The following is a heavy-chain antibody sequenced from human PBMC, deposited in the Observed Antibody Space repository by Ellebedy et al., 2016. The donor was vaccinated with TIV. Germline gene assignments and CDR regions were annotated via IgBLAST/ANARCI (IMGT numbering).Heavy chain of an antibody. CDR1: GGSISSSSYY. J-gene: IGHJ6*02. CDR2: IYYSGST. V-gene: IGHV4-39*01. CDR3: ARQFRMVRGYGMDV. Sequence: SETLSLXXTVSGGSISSSSYYWGWIRQPPGKGLEWIGSIYYSGSTYYNPSLKSRVTISVDTSKNQFSLKLSSVTAADTAVYYCARQFRMVRGYGMDVWGQGTTVTVSS. D-gene: IGHD3-10*01.